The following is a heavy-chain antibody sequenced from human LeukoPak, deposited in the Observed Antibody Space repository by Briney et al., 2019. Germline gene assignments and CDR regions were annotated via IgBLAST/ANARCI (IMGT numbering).Heavy chain of an antibody. CDR1: GFAFNTYA. D-gene: IGHD3-10*01. CDR2: IWHDGSHK. CDR3: AREIFGSGSCPDF. Sequence: PGGSLRLSCAASGFAFNTYAMHWVRQAPGQGLEWVALIWHDGSHKFYSNSVRGQFTISRDNSKNTESLQMNNLRPEDTAVYYCAREIFGSGSCPDFWGQGTLVTVS. J-gene: IGHJ4*02. V-gene: IGHV3-33*01.